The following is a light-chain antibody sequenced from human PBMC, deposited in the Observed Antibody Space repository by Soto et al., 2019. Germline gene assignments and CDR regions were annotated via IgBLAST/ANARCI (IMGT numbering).Light chain of an antibody. V-gene: IGKV3-11*01. CDR2: DAS. CDR1: QSFRSF. J-gene: IGKJ5*01. Sequence: THTQSTQALCPGERGTSRCWASQSFRSFLAWYQQKPGQAPRLLIYDASNRATGIPPRFSGSGSGTDFTLTISSLEPEDFAVYYCQQRRKWPITFGQGTRLEIK. CDR3: QQRRKWPIT.